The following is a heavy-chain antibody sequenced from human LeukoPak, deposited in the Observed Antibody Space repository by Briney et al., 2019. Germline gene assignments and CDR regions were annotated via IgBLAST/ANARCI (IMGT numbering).Heavy chain of an antibody. D-gene: IGHD1/OR15-1a*01. V-gene: IGHV3-30*02. J-gene: IGHJ3*01. CDR1: GFTFSNCG. CDR3: AKDEQASRVTFGAFHV. Sequence: GGSLRLSCATSGFTFSNCGMHWVRQTPGKGLEWVAFIRFDGTNKYYADSVKGRFTISRDNSRDTLYLQMNSLRAEDTAIYYCAKDEQASRVTFGAFHVWGQGTMVTVSS. CDR2: IRFDGTNK.